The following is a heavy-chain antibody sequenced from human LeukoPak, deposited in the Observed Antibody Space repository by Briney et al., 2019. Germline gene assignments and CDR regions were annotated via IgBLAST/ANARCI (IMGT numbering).Heavy chain of an antibody. CDR2: ISSSSSYI. CDR3: ARDLGSSGGQDAFDI. J-gene: IGHJ3*02. D-gene: IGHD6-19*01. CDR1: GFIFSDYS. Sequence: GGSLRLSCAASGFIFSDYSMNWVRQAPGKGLEWVSSISSSSSYIYYADSVKGRFTISRDNAKNSLYLQMNSLRAEDTAVYYCARDLGSSGGQDAFDIWGQGTMVTVSS. V-gene: IGHV3-21*01.